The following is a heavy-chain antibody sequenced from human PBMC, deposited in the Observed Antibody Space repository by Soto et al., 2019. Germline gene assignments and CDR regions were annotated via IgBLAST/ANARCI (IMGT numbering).Heavy chain of an antibody. CDR2: MNPNSGNT. Sequence: GDSVKVSCKASGYTFTSNVINWVRRAPGEGLEWMGWMNPNSGNTGYAQKFQGRVTMTRNTSIRTAYIDLSSLSSDGTAVCYCARVMLGGHSDYWGQGTLVTVSA. CDR3: ARVMLGGHSDY. J-gene: IGHJ4*02. V-gene: IGHV1-8*01. CDR1: GYTFTSNV. D-gene: IGHD2-15*01.